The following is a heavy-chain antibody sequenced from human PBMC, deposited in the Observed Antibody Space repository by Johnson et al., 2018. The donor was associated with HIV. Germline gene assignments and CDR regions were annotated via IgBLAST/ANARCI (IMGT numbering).Heavy chain of an antibody. CDR1: GFTFADYG. J-gene: IGHJ3*01. CDR3: AKDDNLGVWYSDAFDV. V-gene: IGHV3-30*02. CDR2: IAHDESIT. D-gene: IGHD6-19*01. Sequence: QVQLVESGGGVVQPGGSLRLSCATSGFTFADYGMHWVRQPPGKGLEWVAFIAHDESITHYADYVKGRFTMSRDNSKNTLYLHMNSLRPEDTSIYYCAKDDNLGVWYSDAFDVWGQGTVVTVSS.